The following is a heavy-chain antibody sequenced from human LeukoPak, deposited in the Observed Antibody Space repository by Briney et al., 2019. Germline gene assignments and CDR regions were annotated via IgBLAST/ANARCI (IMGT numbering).Heavy chain of an antibody. D-gene: IGHD6-13*01. V-gene: IGHV1-2*02. CDR1: GYTFTGHY. CDR2: INPNSGGT. CDR3: ARGLFNIASVGRGFDY. J-gene: IGHJ4*02. Sequence: ASVKVSCKASGYTFTGHYLYWVRQAPGQGLEWLGWINPNSGGTNYAQKFQGRVTMTRDTSISTAYMELSRLRSDDTAVYYCARGLFNIASVGRGFDYWGQGTQVTVSS.